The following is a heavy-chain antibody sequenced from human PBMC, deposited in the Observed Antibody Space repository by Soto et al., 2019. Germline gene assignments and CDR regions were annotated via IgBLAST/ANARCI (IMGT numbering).Heavy chain of an antibody. CDR1: GFTFSSYA. CDR3: AKSGPATATPVLNYYYYYMDV. Sequence: GGSLILSCAASGFTFSSYAMSWVRQAPGKGLEWVSAISGSGGSTYYADSVKGRFTISRDNSKNTLYLQMNSLRAEDTAVYYCAKSGPATATPVLNYYYYYMDVWGKGTTVTVSS. D-gene: IGHD2-15*01. J-gene: IGHJ6*03. CDR2: ISGSGGST. V-gene: IGHV3-23*01.